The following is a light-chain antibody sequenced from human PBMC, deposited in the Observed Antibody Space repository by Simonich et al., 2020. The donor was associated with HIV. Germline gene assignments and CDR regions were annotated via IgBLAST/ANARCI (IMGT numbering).Light chain of an antibody. Sequence: DIQMTQSPSSLSASVGDRVTITCRAGQSISSYLNWYQQKPGKAPNLLIYAASSLQSGVPSRCSGSGSGTDFTLTISSLQAEDVAVYYCQQYYGTPRTFGQGTKVEIK. CDR1: QSISSY. CDR3: QQYYGTPRT. V-gene: IGKV1-39*01. CDR2: AAS. J-gene: IGKJ1*01.